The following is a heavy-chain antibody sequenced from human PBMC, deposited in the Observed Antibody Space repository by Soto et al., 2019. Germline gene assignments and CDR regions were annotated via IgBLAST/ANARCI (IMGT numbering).Heavy chain of an antibody. J-gene: IGHJ4*02. Sequence: PSETLSLTCAVYGGSFSGYYWSWIRQPPGKGLEWIGEINHSGSTNYNPSLKSRVTISVDTSKNQFSLKLSSVTAADTAVYYCARAHPVLDYWGQGTLVTVSS. V-gene: IGHV4-34*01. CDR2: INHSGST. CDR1: GGSFSGYY. CDR3: ARAHPVLDY.